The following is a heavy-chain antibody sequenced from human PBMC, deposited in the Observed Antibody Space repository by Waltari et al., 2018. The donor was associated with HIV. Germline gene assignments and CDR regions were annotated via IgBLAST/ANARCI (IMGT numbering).Heavy chain of an antibody. J-gene: IGHJ4*02. CDR2: IYTSGST. V-gene: IGHV4-4*07. D-gene: IGHD3-22*01. CDR3: ARDNWYYDSSGYQGYFDY. Sequence: QVQLQESGPGLVKPSETLSLTCTVSGGSISSYYWSWIRQPAGKGLEWIGRIYTSGSTNYNPSLKSRVTMSVDTSKNQFSLKLSSVTAADTAVYYCARDNWYYDSSGYQGYFDYWGQGTLVTVSS. CDR1: GGSISSYY.